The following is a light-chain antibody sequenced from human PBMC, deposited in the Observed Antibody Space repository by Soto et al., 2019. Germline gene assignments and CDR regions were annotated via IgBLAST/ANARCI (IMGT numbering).Light chain of an antibody. CDR1: QTISSW. J-gene: IGKJ5*01. CDR2: KAS. V-gene: IGKV1-5*03. CDR3: QHYNSYSEA. Sequence: DIQMTQSPSTLSGSVGDRVTITCRASQTISSWLAWYQQKPGKAPKLLIYKASTLKSGVPSRFSGSGSGTEFTLTISSLQPDDFATYYCQHYNSYSEAFGQGTRLEIK.